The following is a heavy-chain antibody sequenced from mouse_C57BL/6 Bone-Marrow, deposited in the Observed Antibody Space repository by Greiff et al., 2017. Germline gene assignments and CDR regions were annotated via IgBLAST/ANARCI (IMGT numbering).Heavy chain of an antibody. CDR3: ARKKPGYFDV. V-gene: IGHV1-9*01. J-gene: IGHJ1*03. CDR1: GYTFTGYW. CDR2: ILPGSGST. Sequence: VQLQQSGAELMKPGASVKLSCKASGYTFTGYWIEWVKQRPGHGLEWIGEILPGSGSTNYNEKFKGKATLTADTSSNTAYMQLSSLTTEDSASYYCARKKPGYFDVWGTGTTVTVSS.